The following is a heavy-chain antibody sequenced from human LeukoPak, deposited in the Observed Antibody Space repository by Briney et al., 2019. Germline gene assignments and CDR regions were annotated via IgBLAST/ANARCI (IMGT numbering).Heavy chain of an antibody. V-gene: IGHV3-23*01. CDR2: ISGSGGST. CDR1: GFTFSSYA. D-gene: IGHD2-15*01. CDR3: ASDIVVVVAATVYMDV. Sequence: PGGSLRLSCAASGFTFSSYAMSWVRQAPGKGLEWVSAISGSGGSTYYADSVKGRFTISRDSSKNTLYLQMNSLRAEDTAVYYCASDIVVVVAATVYMDVWGKGTTVTVSS. J-gene: IGHJ6*03.